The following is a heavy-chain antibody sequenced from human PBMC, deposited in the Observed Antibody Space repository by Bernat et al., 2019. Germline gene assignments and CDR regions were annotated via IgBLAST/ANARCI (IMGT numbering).Heavy chain of an antibody. V-gene: IGHV3-30-3*01. D-gene: IGHD6-19*01. CDR2: ISYDGSNK. CDR1: GFTFSSYA. Sequence: QVQLVESGGGVVQPGRSLRLSCAASGFTFSSYAMHWVRQAPGKGLEWVAVISYDGSNKYYADSVKGRFTISRDNSKNTLYLQMNSLRAEDTAVYYCARDVAGSYYYYYGMDVWGQGTTVTVSS. CDR3: ARDVAGSYYYYYGMDV. J-gene: IGHJ6*02.